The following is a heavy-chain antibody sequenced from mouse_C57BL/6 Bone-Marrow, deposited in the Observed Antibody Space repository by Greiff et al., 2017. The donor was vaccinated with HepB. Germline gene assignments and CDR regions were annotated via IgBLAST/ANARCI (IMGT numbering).Heavy chain of an antibody. CDR3: GRGDY. V-gene: IGHV5-17*02. CDR2: ISNGGNTR. Sequence: EVKLLESGGGLVQPGGSRKLSCAASGFTFSHFGMHWVRQAPEKGLEWVAFISNGGNTRYYADTLKGRFTISRDNPRNTLFLQRTRLRSEDTAIYYCGRGDYWGQGTTLTVSS. J-gene: IGHJ2*01. CDR1: GFTFSHFG.